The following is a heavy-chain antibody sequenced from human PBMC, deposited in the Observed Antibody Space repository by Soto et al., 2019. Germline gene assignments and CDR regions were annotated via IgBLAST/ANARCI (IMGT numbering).Heavy chain of an antibody. V-gene: IGHV4-59*01. Sequence: SETLSLTCTVSGGSISSYYWSWIRQPPGKGLEWIGYIYYSGSTNYNPSLKSRVTISVDTSKNQFSLKLSSVTAADTAVYYCARVETTITEVYYYYMDVWGKGTTVTVSS. CDR2: IYYSGST. CDR3: ARVETTITEVYYYYMDV. D-gene: IGHD5-12*01. CDR1: GGSISSYY. J-gene: IGHJ6*03.